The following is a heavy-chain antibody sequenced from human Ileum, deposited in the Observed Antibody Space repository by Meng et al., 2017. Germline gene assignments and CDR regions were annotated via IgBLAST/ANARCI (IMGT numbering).Heavy chain of an antibody. J-gene: IGHJ4*02. D-gene: IGHD7-27*01. Sequence: QVQLQGSGLGLAMPSATLSSSCTVSGASVTTRQYHLGWFRQTPGKGLEWIGYASTNYNPSLKSRLTISLDTSKNQGSLKLTSVTAADTAVYYCARDHWGSLDYWGQGILVTVSS. V-gene: IGHV4-61*01. CDR3: ARDHWGSLDY. CDR1: GASVTTRQYH. CDR2: AST.